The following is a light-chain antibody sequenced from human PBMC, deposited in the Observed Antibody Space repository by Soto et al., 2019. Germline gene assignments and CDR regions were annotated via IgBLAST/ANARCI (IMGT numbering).Light chain of an antibody. V-gene: IGKV1-39*01. J-gene: IGKJ4*01. CDR3: QQTYTTPLT. CDR2: FAS. CDR1: QNIRNY. Sequence: DIQMTQSPSSLSASVGDRFTITCRASQNIRNYLNWYQQKPGKAPKLLIDFASSLQSGVPSRFSGSGSGTDFTLTIGSLQPADFATYYCQQTYTTPLTFGGGTKVDIK.